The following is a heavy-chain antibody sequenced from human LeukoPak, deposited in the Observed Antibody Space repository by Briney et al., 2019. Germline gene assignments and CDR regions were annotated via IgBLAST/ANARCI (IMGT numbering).Heavy chain of an antibody. CDR2: IYHSGST. V-gene: IGHV4-30-2*01. CDR3: ASTLQYWDAFDI. D-gene: IGHD4-11*01. Sequence: PSETLSLTCAVSGGSISSGGYSWSWIRQPPGKGLEWIGYIYHSGSTYYNPSLKSRVTISVDRSKNQFSLKLSSVTAADTAVYYCASTLQYWDAFDIWGQGTMVTVSS. J-gene: IGHJ3*02. CDR1: GGSISSGGYS.